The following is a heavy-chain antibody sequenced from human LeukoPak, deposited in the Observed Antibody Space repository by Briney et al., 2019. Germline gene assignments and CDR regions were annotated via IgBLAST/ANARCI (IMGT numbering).Heavy chain of an antibody. J-gene: IGHJ3*02. V-gene: IGHV3-7*02. CDR2: IKEDGGEI. Sequence: PGGSLRLACAASGFTFSIYWMSWVRQAPGKGLEWGASIKEDGGEIHYVDSVKGRFTISRDNAKNSLYLQMNSLRAEDTAVYYCETYSAFNIWGHGTMVTVSS. D-gene: IGHD2-21*01. CDR1: GFTFSIYW. CDR3: ETYSAFNI.